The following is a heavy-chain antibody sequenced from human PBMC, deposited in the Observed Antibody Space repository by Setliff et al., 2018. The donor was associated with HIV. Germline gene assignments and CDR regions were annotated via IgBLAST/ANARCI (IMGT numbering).Heavy chain of an antibody. CDR1: GGSISGNA. V-gene: IGHV4-59*01. Sequence: SETLSLTCSVSGGSISGNAWSWIRKPPGKGLEWIGYISYSGSTNYNPSLESRVAMTVDTSKQQFSLEVSSVTAADTAVYYCARDDDKLFDYWGQGALVTVSS. CDR2: ISYSGST. D-gene: IGHD3-22*01. J-gene: IGHJ4*02. CDR3: ARDDDKLFDY.